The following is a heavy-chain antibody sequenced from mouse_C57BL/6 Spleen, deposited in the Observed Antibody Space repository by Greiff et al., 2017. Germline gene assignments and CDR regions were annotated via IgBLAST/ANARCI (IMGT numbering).Heavy chain of an antibody. J-gene: IGHJ2*01. CDR3: TRITTVGEDY. CDR2: IDPETGGT. V-gene: IGHV1-15*01. D-gene: IGHD1-1*01. Sequence: VQLVESGAELVRPGASVTLSCKASGYTFTDYEMHWVKQTPVHGLEWIGAIDPETGGTAYNQKFKGKAILTADKSSSTAYMELRSLTSEDSAVYYCTRITTVGEDYWGQGTTLTVSS. CDR1: GYTFTDYE.